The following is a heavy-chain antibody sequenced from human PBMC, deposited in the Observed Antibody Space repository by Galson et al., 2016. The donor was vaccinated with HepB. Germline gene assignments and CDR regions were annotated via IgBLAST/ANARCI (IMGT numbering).Heavy chain of an antibody. CDR2: ISSSYNTI. CDR1: GFTFNDYY. Sequence: SLRLSCAASGFTFNDYYMSWIRQAPGKGLEWISFISSSYNTIKYAKSVKGRFTISRDNAENSLYLQMNSLRGEDTAMYYCTGSRVWGRGTTVTVSS. CDR3: TGSRV. V-gene: IGHV3-11*04. J-gene: IGHJ6*02.